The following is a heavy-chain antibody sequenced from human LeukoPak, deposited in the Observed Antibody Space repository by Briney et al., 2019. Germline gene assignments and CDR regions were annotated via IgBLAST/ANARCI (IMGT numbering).Heavy chain of an antibody. CDR3: AREGQPLLCFDY. D-gene: IGHD2-21*02. CDR2: ISYDGSNK. Sequence: PGRSLRLSCAASGFTFSSYAMHWVRQAPGKGLEWVAVISYDGSNKYYADSVKGRFTISRDNSKNTQYLQMNSLRAEDTAVYYCAREGQPLLCFDYWGQGTLVTVSS. CDR1: GFTFSSYA. V-gene: IGHV3-30-3*01. J-gene: IGHJ4*02.